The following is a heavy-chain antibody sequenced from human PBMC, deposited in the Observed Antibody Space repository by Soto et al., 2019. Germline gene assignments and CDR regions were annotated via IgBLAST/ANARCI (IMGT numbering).Heavy chain of an antibody. D-gene: IGHD6-13*01. CDR2: ISGSGAAT. Sequence: EVQVLESGGGLVQPGGSLRLSCTASGFTFSTYGMSWVRQAPGKGLEWVSTISGSGAATYYADSVKGRFTISRDNSENTLYLQMNSLRAEDTAVYYCVTEGGQQVGWGYFDYWGQGTLVTVSS. CDR1: GFTFSTYG. J-gene: IGHJ4*02. V-gene: IGHV3-23*01. CDR3: VTEGGQQVGWGYFDY.